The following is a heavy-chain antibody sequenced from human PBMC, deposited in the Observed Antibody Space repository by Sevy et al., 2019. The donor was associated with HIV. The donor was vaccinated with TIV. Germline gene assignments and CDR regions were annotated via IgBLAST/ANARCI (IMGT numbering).Heavy chain of an antibody. J-gene: IGHJ6*02. CDR1: GFTFSSYS. CDR3: ARDEEYQLLVGFFYYYYGMDV. CDR2: ISSSSSYI. D-gene: IGHD2-2*01. V-gene: IGHV3-21*06. Sequence: GGSLRLSCAASGFTFSSYSMNWVRQAPGKGLEWVSSISSSSSYIYYADSVKGRFTISRDNAKNSLYLQMNSLRAEDKAVYYCARDEEYQLLVGFFYYYYGMDVWGQGTTVTVSS.